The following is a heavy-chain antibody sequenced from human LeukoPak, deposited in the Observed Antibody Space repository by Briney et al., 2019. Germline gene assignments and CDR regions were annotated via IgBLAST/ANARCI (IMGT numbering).Heavy chain of an antibody. V-gene: IGHV1-18*01. Sequence: ASVKVSCKASGYTFTSYGISWVRQAPGQGLEWMGWISAYNGNTNYAQKLQGRVTMTTDTSTSTAYMELRSLRSDDTAVYYCARDFLVEGASLVNKGIDYWGQGTLVTVSS. J-gene: IGHJ4*02. CDR3: ARDFLVEGASLVNKGIDY. CDR1: GYTFTSYG. D-gene: IGHD3-3*01. CDR2: ISAYNGNT.